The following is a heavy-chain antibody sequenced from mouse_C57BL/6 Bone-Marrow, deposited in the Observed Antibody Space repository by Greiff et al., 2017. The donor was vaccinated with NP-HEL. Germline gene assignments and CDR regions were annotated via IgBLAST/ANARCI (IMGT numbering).Heavy chain of an antibody. J-gene: IGHJ3*01. D-gene: IGHD1-1*01. CDR2: IDPSDSYT. CDR3: ARKAYYGRSYEFAY. V-gene: IGHV1-50*01. Sequence: QVQLQQPGAELVKPGASVKLSCKASGYTFTTYWMQWVKQRPGQGLEWIGEIDPSDSYTNYNQNFKGKATWTVDTASSTANMQLSSLTSEDSAVYYCARKAYYGRSYEFAYWGQGTLVTVSA. CDR1: GYTFTTYW.